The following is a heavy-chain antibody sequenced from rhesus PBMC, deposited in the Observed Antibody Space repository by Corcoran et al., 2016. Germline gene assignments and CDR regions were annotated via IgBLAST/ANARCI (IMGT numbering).Heavy chain of an antibody. CDR1: GSTFTELS. D-gene: IGHD5-42*01. CDR2: VDPVYGEI. J-gene: IGHJ2*01. CDR3: ARRGDSWYFDL. V-gene: IGHV1-156*01. Sequence: EVQLVQSGAEVKKPGASVKVSCKVSGSTFTELSLPLDRPGPGKGLEWMGGVDPVYGEIIHAEKFQGRVTMTEDTSTDTAYMELSSLRSEDTAVYYCARRGDSWYFDLWGPGTPITISS.